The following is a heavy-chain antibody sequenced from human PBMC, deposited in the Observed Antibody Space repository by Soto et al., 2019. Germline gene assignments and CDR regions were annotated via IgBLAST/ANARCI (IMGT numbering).Heavy chain of an antibody. CDR3: ARGLISGYYLYDAFDI. J-gene: IGHJ3*02. D-gene: IGHD3-22*01. CDR2: IYYSGST. V-gene: IGHV4-61*01. CDR1: GDSVSSGTYF. Sequence: SETLSLTCTVSGDSVSSGTYFWSWIRQPPGKGLEWIGYIYYSGSTNHNPSLKSRVTISVDTSKNQFSLKLSSVTAADTAVYYCARGLISGYYLYDAFDIWGQGTMVTVSS.